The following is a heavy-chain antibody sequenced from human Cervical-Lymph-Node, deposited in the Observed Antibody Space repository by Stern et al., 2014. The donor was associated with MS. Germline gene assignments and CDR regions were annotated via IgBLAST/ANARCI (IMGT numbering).Heavy chain of an antibody. CDR2: ITPLFDAT. D-gene: IGHD3-16*01. Sequence: VQLVQSGAEVKKPGSSVKVSCKTSGGTFSSYAISWVRQAPGQGLEWMGGITPLFDATNSALDYGGRVMSTADESTRPAFIELSSRISDYTAMYYCTRGDYEAPIYYFDVWGQGTQVTVSS. J-gene: IGHJ4*02. CDR1: GGTFSSYA. CDR3: TRGDYEAPIYYFDV. V-gene: IGHV1-69*12.